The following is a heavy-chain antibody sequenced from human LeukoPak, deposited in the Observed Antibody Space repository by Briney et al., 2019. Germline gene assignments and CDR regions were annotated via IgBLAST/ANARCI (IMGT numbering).Heavy chain of an antibody. CDR3: ARVEAAGTHVDY. CDR2: IWYDGSNK. J-gene: IGHJ4*02. CDR1: GFTFSSYG. D-gene: IGHD6-13*01. V-gene: IGHV3-33*01. Sequence: GRSLRLSCAASGFTFSSYGMHWVRQAPGKGLEWVAVIWYDGSNKYYADSVKGRFTIPRDNSKNTLYLQMNSLRAEDTAVYYCARVEAAGTHVDYWGQGTLVTVSS.